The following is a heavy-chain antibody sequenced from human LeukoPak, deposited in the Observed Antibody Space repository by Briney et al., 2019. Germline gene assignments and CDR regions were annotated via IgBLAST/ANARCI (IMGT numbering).Heavy chain of an antibody. CDR1: GYTFTSYG. J-gene: IGHJ4*02. CDR2: ISAYNGNT. Sequence: GASVKVSCKASGYTFTSYGISWVRQAPGQGLEWMGWISAYNGNTNYAQKLQGRVTRTTDTSTSTAYMELRSLRSDDTAVYYCARVPPVGQQLVTDYWGQGTLVTVSS. D-gene: IGHD6-13*01. V-gene: IGHV1-18*01. CDR3: ARVPPVGQQLVTDY.